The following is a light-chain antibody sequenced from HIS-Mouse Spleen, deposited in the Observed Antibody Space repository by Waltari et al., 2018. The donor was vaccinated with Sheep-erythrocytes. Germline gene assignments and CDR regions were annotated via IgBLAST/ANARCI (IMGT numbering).Light chain of an antibody. CDR2: DVS. CDR3: CSYAGSYTVV. Sequence: QSALTQPRSVSGSPGQSVTISCTGTSSDVGGYNYASWHQQHPGKAPKLMIYDVSKRPSGLPDRFSGSKSGNTASLTISGLQAEDEADYYCCSYAGSYTVVFGGGTKLTVL. V-gene: IGLV2-11*01. J-gene: IGLJ2*01. CDR1: SSDVGGYNY.